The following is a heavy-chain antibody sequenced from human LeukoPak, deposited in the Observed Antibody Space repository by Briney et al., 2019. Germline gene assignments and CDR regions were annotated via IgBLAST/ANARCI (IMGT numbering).Heavy chain of an antibody. CDR1: GFTFNSYV. CDR3: AKAPNPTLTLITDY. Sequence: LPGGSLRLSCSASGFTFNSYVMHWVRQAPGKGLEYVSAISSNGGSTYYADSVKGRFTISRDNSKNSLYLQMNSLRTEDTALYYCAKAPNPTLTLITDYWGQGTLVTVSS. CDR2: ISSNGGST. J-gene: IGHJ4*02. D-gene: IGHD5-12*01. V-gene: IGHV3-64*04.